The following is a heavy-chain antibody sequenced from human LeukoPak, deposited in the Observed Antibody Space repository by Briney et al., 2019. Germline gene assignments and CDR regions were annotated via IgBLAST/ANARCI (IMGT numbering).Heavy chain of an antibody. J-gene: IGHJ5*02. V-gene: IGHV4-39*07. CDR3: ARDSPLNSFDP. Sequence: SETLSLTCTVSGGSISSSSYYWGWIRQPPGKGLEWIGSIYYSGSTYYNPSLKSRVTISVDTSKNQFSLKLSSVTAADTAVYYCARDSPLNSFDPWGQGTLVTVSS. CDR2: IYYSGST. CDR1: GGSISSSSYY.